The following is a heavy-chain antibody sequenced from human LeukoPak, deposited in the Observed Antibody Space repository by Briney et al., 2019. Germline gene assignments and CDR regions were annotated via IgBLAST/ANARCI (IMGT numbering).Heavy chain of an antibody. CDR1: GFTFSAYS. Sequence: GGSLRLSCAASGFTFSAYSMSWVRQAPGKGLEWVSAISNNGGYTYYADSVQGRFTISRDNSKSTLCLQMNSLRAEDTAVYYCAKQLGYCSDGSCYFPYWGQGTLVTVSS. V-gene: IGHV3-23*01. J-gene: IGHJ4*02. D-gene: IGHD2-15*01. CDR2: ISNNGGYT. CDR3: AKQLGYCSDGSCYFPY.